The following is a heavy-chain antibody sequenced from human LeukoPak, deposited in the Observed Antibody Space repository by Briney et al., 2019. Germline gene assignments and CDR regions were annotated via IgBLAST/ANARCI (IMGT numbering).Heavy chain of an antibody. CDR2: VYYDGTS. Sequence: PSETLSLTCTVSRGSINSHSYYWGWIRQPPGKGLEWIGSVYYDGTSYSNPSLKTRVGVFVDTSRDQFSLDLDFVTAADTALYYCVRHISTNTGYFDSCGQGTLVSVSS. V-gene: IGHV4-39*01. J-gene: IGHJ4*02. CDR3: VRHISTNTGYFDS. D-gene: IGHD5-24*01. CDR1: RGSINSHSYY.